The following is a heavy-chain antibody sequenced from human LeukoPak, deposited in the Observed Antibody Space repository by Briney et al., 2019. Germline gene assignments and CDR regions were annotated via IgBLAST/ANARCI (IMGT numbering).Heavy chain of an antibody. CDR2: ITSSSSTI. D-gene: IGHD3-3*01. J-gene: IGHJ6*02. CDR1: EFTFSSYS. CDR3: ASWPDFWSGHYGMDV. V-gene: IGHV3-48*02. Sequence: PGRSLRPSCAASEFTFSSYSMHWVRQAPGKGLEWVSYITSSSSTIYYADSVKGRFTISRDNAKNSLYLQMNSLRDEDTAVYYCASWPDFWSGHYGMDVWGQGTTVTVSS.